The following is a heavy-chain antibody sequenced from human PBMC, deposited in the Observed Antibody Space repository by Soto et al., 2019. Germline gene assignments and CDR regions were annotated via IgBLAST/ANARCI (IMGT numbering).Heavy chain of an antibody. V-gene: IGHV3-30-3*01. Sequence: LRLSCEASGFTFSSYPMHWVRQAPGKGLEWVTVISYDGGNQYYADSVKGRFTISGDNSKDTLYLQMHSLRSDDTAVYFCARGPITQTSFIDHWGQGTLVTVSS. CDR2: ISYDGGNQ. CDR1: GFTFSSYP. D-gene: IGHD1-20*01. J-gene: IGHJ4*02. CDR3: ARGPITQTSFIDH.